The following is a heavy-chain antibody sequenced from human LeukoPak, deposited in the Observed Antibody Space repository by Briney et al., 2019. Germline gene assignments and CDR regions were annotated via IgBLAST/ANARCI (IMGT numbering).Heavy chain of an antibody. J-gene: IGHJ3*02. CDR2: IKQDGSEK. CDR3: AKGGDYGGPERAFDI. Sequence: PGGSLRLSCAASGFTFSSYWMSWVRQAPGKGLEWVANIKQDGSEKYYVDSVKGRFTISRDNAKNSLYLQMNSLRAEDTALYYCAKGGDYGGPERAFDIWGQGTMVTVSS. D-gene: IGHD4-23*01. CDR1: GFTFSSYW. V-gene: IGHV3-7*03.